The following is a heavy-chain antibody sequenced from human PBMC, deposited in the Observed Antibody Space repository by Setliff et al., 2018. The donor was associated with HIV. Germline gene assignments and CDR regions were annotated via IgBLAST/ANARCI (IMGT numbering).Heavy chain of an antibody. V-gene: IGHV1-2*06. J-gene: IGHJ4*02. D-gene: IGHD3-22*01. CDR3: AREERYYDGKGALDY. Sequence: ASVKVSCKTSGYTFTAYYIHWVRQAPGQGLEWMGRINSNNGGTKYAQNFQGRVTMTRDTSITTAYMGLSSLISDDTAVYYCAREERYYDGKGALDYWGQGMLVTVSS. CDR1: GYTFTAYY. CDR2: INSNNGGT.